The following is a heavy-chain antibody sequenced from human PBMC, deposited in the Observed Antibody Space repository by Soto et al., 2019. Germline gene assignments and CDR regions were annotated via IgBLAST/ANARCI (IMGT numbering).Heavy chain of an antibody. D-gene: IGHD1-26*01. J-gene: IGHJ6*02. V-gene: IGHV4-59*01. CDR3: ARVSGSYPSYYYYGMDV. CDR2: IYYSGST. Sequence: SETLSLTCTVSGGSISSYYWSWIRQPPGKGLECIGYIYYSGSTNYNPSLKSRVTISVDTSKNQFSLKLSSVTAADTAVYYCARVSGSYPSYYYYGMDVWGQGTTVTVSS. CDR1: GGSISSYY.